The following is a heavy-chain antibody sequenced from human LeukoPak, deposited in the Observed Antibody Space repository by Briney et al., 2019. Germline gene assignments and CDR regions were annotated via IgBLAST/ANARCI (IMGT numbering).Heavy chain of an antibody. V-gene: IGHV3-11*01. CDR3: ARDLWNGYYYNWFDP. J-gene: IGHJ5*02. Sequence: GGSLRLSCAASGFTFSDYYMSWIRQAPGKGLEWVSYISSSGSTIYYADSVKGRFTISRDNAKNSLYLQMNSLRAEDTAVYYCARDLWNGYYYNWFDPWGQGTLVTVSS. CDR2: ISSSGSTI. D-gene: IGHD3-3*01. CDR1: GFTFSDYY.